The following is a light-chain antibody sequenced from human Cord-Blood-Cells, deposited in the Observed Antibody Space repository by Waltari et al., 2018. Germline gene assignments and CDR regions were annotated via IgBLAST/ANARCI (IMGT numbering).Light chain of an antibody. CDR2: DVS. V-gene: IGLV2-14*01. Sequence: QSALTQPASVSGSPGQSITISCTGTSSDVGGYNYVSWYPQHPGKAPKLMIYDVSNRPSGVSNRLSGSKSGNTASLTISGLQAEDEADYYCSSYTSSSTWVFGGGTKLTVL. J-gene: IGLJ3*02. CDR1: SSDVGGYNY. CDR3: SSYTSSSTWV.